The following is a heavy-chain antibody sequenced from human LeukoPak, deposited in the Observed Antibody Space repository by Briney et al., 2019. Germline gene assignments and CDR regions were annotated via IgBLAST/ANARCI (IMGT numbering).Heavy chain of an antibody. V-gene: IGHV3-23*01. CDR3: ARDQSSGWEWFDP. CDR1: GFTFSSYA. J-gene: IGHJ5*02. CDR2: ISGSGGST. Sequence: QSGGSLRLSCAASGFTFSSYAMSWVRQAPGKGLEWVSAISGSGGSTYYAHSVKGRFTTSRDNAKNSLYLQMNSLRAEDTAVYYCARDQSSGWEWFDPWGQGTLVTVSS. D-gene: IGHD6-19*01.